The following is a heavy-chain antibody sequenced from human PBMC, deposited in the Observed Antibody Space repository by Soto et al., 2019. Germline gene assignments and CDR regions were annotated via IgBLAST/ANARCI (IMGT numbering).Heavy chain of an antibody. V-gene: IGHV1-2*02. CDR1: GYTFTGYY. J-gene: IGHJ4*02. CDR2: INPNSGGT. D-gene: IGHD6-19*01. Sequence: ASVKVSCKASGYTFTGYYMHWVRQAPGQGLEWMGWINPNSGGTNYAQKFQGRFTISRDNSRDTLYLQMNSLRADDTAVYYCGKERRGSGWFVCSYWGQGILVTVSS. CDR3: GKERRGSGWFVCSY.